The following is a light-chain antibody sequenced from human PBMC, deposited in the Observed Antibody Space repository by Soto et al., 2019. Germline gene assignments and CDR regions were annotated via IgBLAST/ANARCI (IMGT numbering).Light chain of an antibody. CDR2: EVS. J-gene: IGLJ2*01. V-gene: IGLV2-23*02. CDR1: SSDVGSYKF. CDR3: CSYAGSSTLV. Sequence: QSALTQPASVSGSPGQWITISCTGTSSDVGSYKFVSWYQQHPGKAPQLMISEVSKRPSGVSNRFSGSKSGNTASLTISGLQAEDEADYYCCSYAGSSTLVFGGGTKLTVL.